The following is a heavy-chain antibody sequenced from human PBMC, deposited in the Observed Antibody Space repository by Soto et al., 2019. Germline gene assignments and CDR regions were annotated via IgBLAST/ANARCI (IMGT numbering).Heavy chain of an antibody. CDR1: GFTFSSYG. V-gene: IGHV3-33*01. Sequence: GGSLRLSCAASGFTFSSYGMHWVRQAPGKGLEWVAVIWYDGSNKYYADSVKGRFTISRDNSKNTLYLQMNSLRAEDTVVYYCARGPLSGYTNDYWGQGTLVTVSS. J-gene: IGHJ4*02. CDR2: IWYDGSNK. D-gene: IGHD3-9*01. CDR3: ARGPLSGYTNDY.